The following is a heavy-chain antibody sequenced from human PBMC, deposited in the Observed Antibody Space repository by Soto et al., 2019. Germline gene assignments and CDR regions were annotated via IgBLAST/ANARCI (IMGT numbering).Heavy chain of an antibody. Sequence: LLQSGAEVKKPGYSVKVSCKASGGTPSNSAISWVRQAPGPGLEWRGGIIPVFGLVKYAENFQGRVTITGDKSTNRTYMELSSLRPEDRAVYYCAAGGIVVIGSRAYDGMDDWGQGTTVIVSS. V-gene: IGHV1-69*17. CDR3: AAGGIVVIGSRAYDGMDD. CDR1: GGTPSNSA. CDR2: IIPVFGLV. J-gene: IGHJ6*02. D-gene: IGHD6-19*01.